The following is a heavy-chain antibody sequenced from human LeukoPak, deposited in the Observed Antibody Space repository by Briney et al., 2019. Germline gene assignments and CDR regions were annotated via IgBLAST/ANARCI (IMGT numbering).Heavy chain of an antibody. J-gene: IGHJ4*02. CDR2: IKSKTDGGTT. V-gene: IGHV3-15*01. Sequence: SGGSLRLSCAASGFTFSSYWMSWVRQAPGKGLEWVGHIKSKTDGGTTDYAAPVKGRFIISRDDSKHTLYLQMNSLKTDDTAVYYCTKYDTSVNFDYWGQGTLVTVSS. CDR1: GFTFSSYW. CDR3: TKYDTSVNFDY. D-gene: IGHD3-22*01.